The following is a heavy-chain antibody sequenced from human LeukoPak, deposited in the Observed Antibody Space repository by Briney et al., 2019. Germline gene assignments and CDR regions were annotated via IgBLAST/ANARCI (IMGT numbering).Heavy chain of an antibody. CDR1: GFTFSSYG. CDR2: ISYDGSNK. Sequence: GGSLRLSCAASGFTFSSYGMHWVRQAPGKGLEWVAVISYDGSNKYYADSVKGRFTISRDNAKNSLYLQMNSLRAEDTAVYYCARGQIFSDYWGQGTLVTVSS. D-gene: IGHD2-15*01. J-gene: IGHJ4*02. CDR3: ARGQIFSDY. V-gene: IGHV3-30*03.